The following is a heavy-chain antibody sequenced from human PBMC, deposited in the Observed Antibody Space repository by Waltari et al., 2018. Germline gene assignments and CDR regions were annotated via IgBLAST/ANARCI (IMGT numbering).Heavy chain of an antibody. CDR1: GGSISSSS. Sequence: LQLQESGPGLVKPSETLSLTCTVSGGSISSSSYYWGWIRQPPGKGLEWVSSISSSSSYIYYADSVKGRFTISRDNAKNSLYLQMNSLRAEDTAVYYCARGGYSSGPDYWGQGTLVTVSS. D-gene: IGHD6-19*01. J-gene: IGHJ4*02. V-gene: IGHV3-21*01. CDR2: ISSSSSYI. CDR3: ARGGYSSGPDY.